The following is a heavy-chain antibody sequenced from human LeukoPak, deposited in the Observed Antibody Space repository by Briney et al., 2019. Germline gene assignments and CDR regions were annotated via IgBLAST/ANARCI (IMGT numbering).Heavy chain of an antibody. V-gene: IGHV3-30*02. J-gene: IGHJ4*02. D-gene: IGHD2-2*01. CDR1: GFTFSSYG. CDR2: IRYDGSNK. Sequence: GGSLRLSCAASGFTFSSYGMHWVRQAPGKGLEWVAFIRYDGSNKYYADSVKGRFTISRDNSKNTLYLQMNSLRAEDTAVYYCAKDLWDIVVVPAAIDWGQGTLVTVSS. CDR3: AKDLWDIVVVPAAID.